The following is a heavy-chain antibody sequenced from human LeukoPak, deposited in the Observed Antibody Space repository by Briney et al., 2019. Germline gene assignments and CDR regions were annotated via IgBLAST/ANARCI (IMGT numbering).Heavy chain of an antibody. J-gene: IGHJ3*02. CDR2: ISYDGSNK. Sequence: GGSLRLSCAASGFTFSSYAMHWVRQAPGKGLEWVAVISYDGSNKYYADSVKGRFTISRDNSKNTLYLQMNSLRAEDTAVYYCAKVAGLYYDFWSGSQMLDDIWGQGTMVTVSS. CDR1: GFTFSSYA. V-gene: IGHV3-30-3*01. D-gene: IGHD3-3*01. CDR3: AKVAGLYYDFWSGSQMLDDI.